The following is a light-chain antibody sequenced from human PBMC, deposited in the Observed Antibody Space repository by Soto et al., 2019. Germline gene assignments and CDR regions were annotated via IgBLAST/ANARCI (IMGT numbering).Light chain of an antibody. CDR3: SSYTSSSTLCV. CDR2: DVS. Sequence: QSALTQPASVSGSPGQSITISCTGTSSDVGGYNYVSWYQQHPGKAPKLMIYDVSNRPSGVSNRFSGSKSGNTAALTISGLPAEDEADYYCSSYTSSSTLCVFGTGTKVTVL. V-gene: IGLV2-14*01. J-gene: IGLJ1*01. CDR1: SSDVGGYNY.